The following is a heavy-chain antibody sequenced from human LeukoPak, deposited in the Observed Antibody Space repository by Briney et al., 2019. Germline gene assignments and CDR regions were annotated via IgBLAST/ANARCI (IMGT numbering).Heavy chain of an antibody. CDR3: ARDVIVEQLVRDYYYMDV. V-gene: IGHV3-20*04. CDR1: GFTFSSHW. Sequence: PGGSLRLSCAASGFTFSSHWMSWVRQAPGKGLEWVSGINWNGGSTGYADSVKGRFTISRDNAKNSLYLQMNSLRAEDTALYYCARDVIVEQLVRDYYYMDVWGKGTTVTVSS. CDR2: INWNGGST. J-gene: IGHJ6*03. D-gene: IGHD6-13*01.